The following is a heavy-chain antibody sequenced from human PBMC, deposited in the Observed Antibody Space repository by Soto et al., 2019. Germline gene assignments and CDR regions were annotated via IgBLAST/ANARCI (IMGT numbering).Heavy chain of an antibody. CDR2: IYPGDSDT. CDR3: ARGGLQLWPNFDY. V-gene: IGHV5-51*01. Sequence: LGESLKISCEGSGYSFAIYWIGWVRQMPGKGLEWMGIIYPGDSDTRYSPSFQGHVSVSVDKSINTAYLQWSSLKASDTAIYYCARGGLQLWPNFDYWGQGTLVTVSS. CDR1: GYSFAIYW. J-gene: IGHJ4*02. D-gene: IGHD1-1*01.